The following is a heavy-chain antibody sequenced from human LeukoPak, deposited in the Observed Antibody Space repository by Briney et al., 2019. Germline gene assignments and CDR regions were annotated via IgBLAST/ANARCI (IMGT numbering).Heavy chain of an antibody. CDR1: GFTFSSYS. CDR3: AREEGAAAGTGLDY. CDR2: ISSSSSYI. D-gene: IGHD6-13*01. Sequence: GGSLRLSCAASGFTFSSYSMNWVRQAPGKGLEWVSSISSSSSYIYYADSVKGRFTISRDNAKNPLYLQMNSLRAEDTAVYYCAREEGAAAGTGLDYWGQGTLVTVSS. J-gene: IGHJ4*02. V-gene: IGHV3-21*01.